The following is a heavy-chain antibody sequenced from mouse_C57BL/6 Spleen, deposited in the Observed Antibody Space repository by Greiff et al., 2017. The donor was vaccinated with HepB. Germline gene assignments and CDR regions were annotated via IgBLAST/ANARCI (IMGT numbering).Heavy chain of an antibody. J-gene: IGHJ2*01. CDR3: ARSHDGYDY. D-gene: IGHD2-3*01. CDR2: IDPSDSYT. Sequence: VQLQQSGAELVRPGTSVKLSCKASGYTFTSYWMHWVKQRPGQGLEWIGVIDPSDSYTNYNQKFKGKATLTVDTSSSTAYMQLSSLTSEDSAVYYCARSHDGYDYWGQGTTLTVSS. CDR1: GYTFTSYW. V-gene: IGHV1-59*01.